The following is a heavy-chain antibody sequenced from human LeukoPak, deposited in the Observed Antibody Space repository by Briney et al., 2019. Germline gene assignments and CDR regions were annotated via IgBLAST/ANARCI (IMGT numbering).Heavy chain of an antibody. J-gene: IGHJ4*02. D-gene: IGHD6-6*01. Sequence: GGSLRLSCAASGFTFSSFSMNWVRQAPGKGLEWVSYIRSGGTNTDYTGSVKGRFTISRDNAKNSLYLQMNSLRAEDTAVYYCAKSFGSSSSRSDSWGQGTLVTVSA. V-gene: IGHV3-48*04. CDR1: GFTFSSFS. CDR3: AKSFGSSSSRSDS. CDR2: IRSGGTNT.